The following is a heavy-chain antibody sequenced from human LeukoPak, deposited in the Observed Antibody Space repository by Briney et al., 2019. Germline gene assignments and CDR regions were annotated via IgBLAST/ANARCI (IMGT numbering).Heavy chain of an antibody. J-gene: IGHJ5*02. CDR3: AKNGYNFHRIQYNWFDP. CDR1: GFTFDVYA. V-gene: IGHV3-43*02. D-gene: IGHD5-24*01. Sequence: GGSLRLSCAASGFTFDVYAMHWVRQAPGKGLEWVSLISGDGGSTYYADSVKGRFTISRDNSKNSLYLQMNSLRTEDTALYYCAKNGYNFHRIQYNWFDPWGQGTLVTVSS. CDR2: ISGDGGST.